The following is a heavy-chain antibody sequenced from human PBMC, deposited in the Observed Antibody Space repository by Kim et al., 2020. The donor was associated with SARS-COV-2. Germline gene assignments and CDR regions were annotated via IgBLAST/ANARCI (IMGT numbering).Heavy chain of an antibody. Sequence: DSVKGRFTISRDNSKNTLYLQMNSLRAEDTAVYYCAKDPSYGYFGHYFDYWGQGTLVTVSS. CDR3: AKDPSYGYFGHYFDY. V-gene: IGHV3-30*02. D-gene: IGHD5-18*01. J-gene: IGHJ4*02.